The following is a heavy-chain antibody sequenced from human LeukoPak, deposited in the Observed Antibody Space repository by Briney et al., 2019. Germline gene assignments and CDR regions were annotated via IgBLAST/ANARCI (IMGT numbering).Heavy chain of an antibody. CDR2: IYHSGST. CDR3: ARVPGVYYDILTGYGSGWFDP. D-gene: IGHD3-9*01. V-gene: IGHV4-38-2*02. Sequence: PSETLSLTCTVSGYSISSGYYWGWVRQPPGKGLEWIGTIYHSGSTYYNPSLKSRVTISVDTSKNQFSLRLSSVTAADTAVYYCARVPGVYYDILTGYGSGWFDPWGQGTLVTVSS. J-gene: IGHJ5*02. CDR1: GYSISSGYY.